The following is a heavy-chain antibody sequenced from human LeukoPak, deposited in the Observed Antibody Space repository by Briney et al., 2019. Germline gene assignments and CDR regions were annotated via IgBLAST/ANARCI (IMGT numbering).Heavy chain of an antibody. D-gene: IGHD5-24*01. CDR3: ARDRGWLQSDY. V-gene: IGHV1-2*02. CDR2: IRPNNGDT. J-gene: IGHJ4*02. Sequence: ASVKVSCKASGYTFTDYYFHWVRLAPGQGPEWMGWIRPNNGDTLYAPKFQGRVTMTRDTSISTAYMELSWLKLDDTAVYYCARDRGWLQSDYWGQGTLVTVSS. CDR1: GYTFTDYY.